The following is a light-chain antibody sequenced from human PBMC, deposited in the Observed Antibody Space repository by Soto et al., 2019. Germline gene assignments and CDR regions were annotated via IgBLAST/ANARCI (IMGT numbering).Light chain of an antibody. V-gene: IGLV2-14*03. CDR2: DVS. CDR1: SSDVGGYNY. Sequence: QSVLTQPASVSGSPGQSITISCTGTSSDVGGYNYVSWYQHHPGKAPKLMIFDVSNRPSGVSNRFSGSKSGNTASLTISWLQPEDEADYYCSSYTTSNTRQIVFGTGTKVTVL. J-gene: IGLJ1*01. CDR3: SSYTTSNTRQIV.